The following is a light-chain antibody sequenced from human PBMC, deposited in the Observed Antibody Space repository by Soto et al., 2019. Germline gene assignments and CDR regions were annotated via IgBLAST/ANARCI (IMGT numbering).Light chain of an antibody. V-gene: IGKV3-20*01. CDR1: QSVSSSY. CDR3: QQYESSPVT. CDR2: GAS. Sequence: EIVWTQSPGTLSLSPGERATLSCRASQSVSSSYLAWFQQKPGQAPRLLIYGASSRATGIPDRFSGSGSGADFTLTISRLEPEDFAVYYCQQYESSPVTFGQGTKVEIK. J-gene: IGKJ1*01.